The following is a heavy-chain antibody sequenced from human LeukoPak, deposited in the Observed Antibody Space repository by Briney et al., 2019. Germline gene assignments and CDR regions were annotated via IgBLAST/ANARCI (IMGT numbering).Heavy chain of an antibody. Sequence: GGSLRLSCAASGFTFSNYWMSWVRQAPGKGLEWVGNIKQDGSEKYYVDSVKGRFTISRDNAKNSLYLQMNSLRAEDTAVYYCARDFRFLDDYWGQGTLVTVSS. J-gene: IGHJ4*02. V-gene: IGHV3-7*01. CDR3: ARDFRFLDDY. CDR1: GFTFSNYW. D-gene: IGHD3-3*01. CDR2: IKQDGSEK.